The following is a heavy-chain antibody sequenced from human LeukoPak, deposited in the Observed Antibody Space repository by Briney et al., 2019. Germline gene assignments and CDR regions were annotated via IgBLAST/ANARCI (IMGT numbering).Heavy chain of an antibody. V-gene: IGHV3-23*01. D-gene: IGHD3-22*01. Sequence: GGSLRLSCAVPGITLSNYGMSWVRQAPGKGLEWVAGISDSGGRTNYADSVKGRFTISRDNPKNTIYLQMNSLRAEDTAVYFCAKRGVVIRVILVGFHKEAYYFDSWGQGALVTVSS. J-gene: IGHJ4*02. CDR2: ISDSGGRT. CDR1: GITLSNYG. CDR3: AKRGVVIRVILVGFHKEAYYFDS.